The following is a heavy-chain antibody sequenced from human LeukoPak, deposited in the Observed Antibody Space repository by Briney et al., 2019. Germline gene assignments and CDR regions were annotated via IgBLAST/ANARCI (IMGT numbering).Heavy chain of an antibody. V-gene: IGHV4-39*07. D-gene: IGHD2-8*01. CDR2: IYYSGST. Sequence: SETLSLTCSVYRGSFSNYYWGWIRQPPGKGLEWIGSIYYSGSTYYNPSLKSRVTISVDTSKNQFSLKLSSVTAADTAVYYCARDVYYYYYYYMDVWGKGTTVTVSS. CDR1: RGSFSNYY. CDR3: ARDVYYYYYYYMDV. J-gene: IGHJ6*03.